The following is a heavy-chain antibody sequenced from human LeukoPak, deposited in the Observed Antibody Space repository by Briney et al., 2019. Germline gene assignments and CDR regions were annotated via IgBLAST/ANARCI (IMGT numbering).Heavy chain of an antibody. CDR2: ISRSSTYI. CDR3: ARDRHYGGNSPDGY. J-gene: IGHJ4*02. D-gene: IGHD4-23*01. V-gene: IGHV3-21*01. CDR1: AFTFSSYS. Sequence: GGSLRLSCAASAFTFSSYSMNWVRQAPGKGLEWVSSISRSSTYIYYADSLKGRFTISRDNSKNTLYLQMNSLRAEDTAVYYCARDRHYGGNSPDGYWGQGTLVTVSS.